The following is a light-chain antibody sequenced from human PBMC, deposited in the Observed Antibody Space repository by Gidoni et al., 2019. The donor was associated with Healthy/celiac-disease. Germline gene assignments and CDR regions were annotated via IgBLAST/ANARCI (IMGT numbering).Light chain of an antibody. V-gene: IGKV4-1*01. J-gene: IGKJ1*01. CDR1: QSVLYSSDNKNY. Sequence: DIVMTQSPDSLAVSLGERATINCKSSQSVLYSSDNKNYLAWYQQKPGQPPKLLIYWASTRESGVPDRFSGSGSGTDFTLTISSLQDEDVAVYYCQQYYHTPGTFXQXTKVEIK. CDR3: QQYYHTPGT. CDR2: WAS.